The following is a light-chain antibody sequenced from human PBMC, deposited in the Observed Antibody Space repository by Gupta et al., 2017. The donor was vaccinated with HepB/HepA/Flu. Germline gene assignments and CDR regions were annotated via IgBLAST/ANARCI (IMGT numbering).Light chain of an antibody. J-gene: IGLJ2*01. CDR2: GKN. CDR1: SLRSYY. V-gene: IGLV3-19*01. CDR3: NSRDSSGTVV. Sequence: SSELTQDPAVSVALGQTVRITCQGDSLRSYYASWYQQKPGQAPVLVIYGKNNRPSGIPDRFSGSSSGNTASVTITGAQAEDEADYYGNSRDSSGTVVFGGGTKLTVL.